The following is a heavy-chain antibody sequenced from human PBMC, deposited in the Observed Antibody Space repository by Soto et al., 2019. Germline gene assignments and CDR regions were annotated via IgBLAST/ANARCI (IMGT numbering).Heavy chain of an antibody. J-gene: IGHJ4*02. V-gene: IGHV3-53*01. CDR1: GFTVSSNY. D-gene: IGHD2-8*01. Sequence: EVQLVESGGGLIQPGGSLRLSCAASGFTVSSNYMSWVRQAPGKGLEWVSVIYSGGSTYYADSVKGRFTISRDNAKNTLYLQMNSLRADETSVYYCARDQGWYANWGQGTLGTVAS. CDR3: ARDQGWYAN. CDR2: IYSGGST.